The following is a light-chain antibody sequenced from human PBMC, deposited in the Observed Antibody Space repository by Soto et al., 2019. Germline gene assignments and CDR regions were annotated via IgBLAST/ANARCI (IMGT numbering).Light chain of an antibody. CDR2: KAS. V-gene: IGKV1-5*03. CDR1: ESISGW. J-gene: IGKJ1*01. Sequence: DIQMTQSPSTLSASVGDRVTITCRASESISGWLAWYQQKPGKAPKLVIFKASTLESGVPSRFSGSGSGTEFTLSISSLQPDDFATYPRTFGQGTKVEIK. CDR3: T.